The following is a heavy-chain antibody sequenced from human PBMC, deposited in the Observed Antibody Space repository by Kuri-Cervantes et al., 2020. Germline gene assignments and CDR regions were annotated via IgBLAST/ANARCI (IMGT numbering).Heavy chain of an antibody. CDR2: ISWNSGSI. J-gene: IGHJ4*02. Sequence: SLKIPFLAPGFTFTSYTMTWVRQAPGKGLEWVSGISWNSGSIGYADSVKGRFTISRDNAKNSLYLQMNSLGAEDTALYYCAKDIRGSSWYGIVLDYWGQGTLVTVSS. CDR3: AKDIRGSSWYGIVLDY. D-gene: IGHD6-13*01. CDR1: GFTFTSYT. V-gene: IGHV3-9*01.